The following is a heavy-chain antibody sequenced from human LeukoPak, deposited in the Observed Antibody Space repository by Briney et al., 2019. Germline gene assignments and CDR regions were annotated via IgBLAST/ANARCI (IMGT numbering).Heavy chain of an antibody. J-gene: IGHJ6*02. D-gene: IGHD3-10*01. CDR1: GGSIGSYY. Sequence: SETLSLTCTVSGGSIGSYYWSWIRQPPGKGLEWIGYIYYSGSTNYNPSLKSRVTISVDTSKNQFSLKLSSVTAADTAVYYCASGEGPLYGMDVWGQGTTVTVSS. CDR2: IYYSGST. CDR3: ASGEGPLYGMDV. V-gene: IGHV4-59*08.